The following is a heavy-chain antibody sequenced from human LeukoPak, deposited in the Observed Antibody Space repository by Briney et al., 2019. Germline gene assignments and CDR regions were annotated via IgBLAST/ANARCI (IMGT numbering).Heavy chain of an antibody. Sequence: GGSLRLSCAASGFTFSSYSMNWVSQAPGKGLEWVSSISSSSSYIYYADSVKGRFTISRDNDKNSLYLQMNSLRAEDTAVYYCAKDHDSSGYWFDYWGQGTLVTVSS. CDR2: ISSSSSYI. D-gene: IGHD3-22*01. V-gene: IGHV3-21*01. CDR3: AKDHDSSGYWFDY. CDR1: GFTFSSYS. J-gene: IGHJ4*02.